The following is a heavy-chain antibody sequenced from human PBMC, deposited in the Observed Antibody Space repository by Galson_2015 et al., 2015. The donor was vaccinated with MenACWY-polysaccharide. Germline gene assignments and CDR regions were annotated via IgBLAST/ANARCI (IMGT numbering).Heavy chain of an antibody. D-gene: IGHD2-21*02. V-gene: IGHV3-66*02. CDR3: AKSHVVVVTAIQDTNTFDL. Sequence: SLRLSCAASGFIVSSKYMTWVRQAPGKGLECVSIIYRDGNTQYTDSVKGRFTISRDNSKNMLYLQMNSLRPEDTAMYYCAKSHVVVVTAIQDTNTFDLWGQGTMVTVSS. CDR1: GFIVSSKY. CDR2: IYRDGNT. J-gene: IGHJ3*01.